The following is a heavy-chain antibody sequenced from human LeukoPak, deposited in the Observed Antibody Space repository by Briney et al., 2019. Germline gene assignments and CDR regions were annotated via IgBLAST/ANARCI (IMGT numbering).Heavy chain of an antibody. V-gene: IGHV4-30-2*01. CDR3: ARVDVPDAFDI. CDR1: GGSISSGGYS. D-gene: IGHD2-2*01. CDR2: IYHSGST. J-gene: IGHJ3*02. Sequence: PSETLSLTCAVSGGSISSGGYSWSWIRQPPGKGLEWIGYIYHSGSTYYNPSLKSRVTISVDRSKNQFSLKLSSVTAADTAVYYCARVDVPDAFDIWGQGTMVTVSS.